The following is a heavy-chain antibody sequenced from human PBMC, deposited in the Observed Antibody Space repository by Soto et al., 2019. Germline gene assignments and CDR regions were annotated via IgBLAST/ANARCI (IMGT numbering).Heavy chain of an antibody. CDR2: INAGNGNT. Sequence: QVQLVQSGAEVKKPGASVKVSCKASGYTFTSYAMHWVRQAPGQRLEWMGWINAGNGNTKYSQKFQGRVTITRDKSASTAYMELSSLRSEDTAVYYCARDLHYSNYLRDMSPPYGMDVWGQGTTVTVSS. J-gene: IGHJ6*02. CDR1: GYTFTSYA. V-gene: IGHV1-3*01. D-gene: IGHD4-4*01. CDR3: ARDLHYSNYLRDMSPPYGMDV.